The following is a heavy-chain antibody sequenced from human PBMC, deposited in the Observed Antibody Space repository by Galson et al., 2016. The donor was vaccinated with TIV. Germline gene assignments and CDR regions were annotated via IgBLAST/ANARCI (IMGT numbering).Heavy chain of an antibody. Sequence: QSGAEVTKPGESLKISCKGSGSSFSNYWINWVRQMPGKGLEWMGRIDVSDSYTNYSPSFRGHVTISADKTIGAAYLNWSSLKASDTAIYYCARRDPLDSGDTWSFSFWGQGTMVPSFS. CDR3: ARRDPLDSGDTWSFSF. J-gene: IGHJ3*01. CDR1: GSSFSNYW. D-gene: IGHD3-10*01. V-gene: IGHV5-10-1*01. CDR2: IDVSDSYT.